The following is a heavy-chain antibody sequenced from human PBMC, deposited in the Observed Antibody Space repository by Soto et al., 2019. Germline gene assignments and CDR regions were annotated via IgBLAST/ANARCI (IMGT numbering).Heavy chain of an antibody. Sequence: WETLCPHWTGPGGYFSPYYGSWFRQPPGKGLEWIGYIYYSGSTNYNPSLKSRVTISVDTSKNQFSLKLSSVTAADTAVYYCAIYGGNSVYFDYWGQGTLVTVS. J-gene: IGHJ4*02. V-gene: IGHV4-59*08. CDR3: AIYGGNSVYFDY. CDR1: GGYFSPYY. D-gene: IGHD4-17*01. CDR2: IYYSGST.